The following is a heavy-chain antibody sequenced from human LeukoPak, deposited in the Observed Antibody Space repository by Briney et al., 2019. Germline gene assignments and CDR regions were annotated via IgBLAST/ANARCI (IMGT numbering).Heavy chain of an antibody. CDR3: ARDVGGSYGNGWFDP. CDR1: GYTFTSYY. D-gene: IGHD1-26*01. J-gene: IGHJ5*02. V-gene: IGHV1-46*01. Sequence: ASVKVSCKASGYTFTSYYMHWVRQAPGQGLEWMGIINPSGGSTSYAQKFQGRVTMTRDTSTSAVYMELSSLRSEDTAVYYCARDVGGSYGNGWFDPWGQGTLVTVSS. CDR2: INPSGGST.